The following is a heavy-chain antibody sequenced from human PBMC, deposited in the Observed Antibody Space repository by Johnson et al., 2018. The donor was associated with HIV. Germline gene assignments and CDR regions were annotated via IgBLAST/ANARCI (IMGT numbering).Heavy chain of an antibody. Sequence: VQLVESGGGLVQPGRSLRLSCAASGFTFDDYAMHWVRQAPGKGLEWVSGISWNSGSIGYADSVKGRFTISRDNAKNSLYLQMNSLRAEDTALYYCAKDLIAVAGRLAFDI. CDR2: ISWNSGSI. CDR1: GFTFDDYA. V-gene: IGHV3-9*01. J-gene: IGHJ3*02. D-gene: IGHD6-19*01. CDR3: AKDLIAVAGRLAFDI.